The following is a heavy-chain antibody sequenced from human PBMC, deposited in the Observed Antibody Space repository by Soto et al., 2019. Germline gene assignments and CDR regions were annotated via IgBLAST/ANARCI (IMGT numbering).Heavy chain of an antibody. V-gene: IGHV3-48*02. CDR2: INSRGTTI. CDR1: GFTFSDYT. Sequence: HPGGSLRLSCAVSGFTFSDYTMNWVRQTPGKGLEWLSYINSRGTTIYYADSVKGRFTVSRDNANRSLNLQMNSLRDEDTAIYYCARGFRRGSYSYYGMDVWGHGTTVTVSS. CDR3: ARGFRRGSYSYYGMDV. J-gene: IGHJ6*02. D-gene: IGHD2-21*01.